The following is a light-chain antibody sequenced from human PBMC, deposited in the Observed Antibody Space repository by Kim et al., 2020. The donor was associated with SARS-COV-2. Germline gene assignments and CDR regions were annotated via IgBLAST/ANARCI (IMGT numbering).Light chain of an antibody. Sequence: SSELTKDPAVSVALGQTGRITCQGDSLRSYYATWYQQKPGQAPILVIYGKNNRPSGIPDRFSGSSSGNTASLTITGTQAGDEADYYCNSRDSNDNVVFGGGTQLTVL. J-gene: IGLJ2*01. CDR1: SLRSYY. CDR2: GKN. V-gene: IGLV3-19*01. CDR3: NSRDSNDNVV.